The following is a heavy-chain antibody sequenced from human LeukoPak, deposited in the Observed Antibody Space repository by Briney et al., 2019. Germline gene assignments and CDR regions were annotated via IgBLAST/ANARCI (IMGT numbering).Heavy chain of an antibody. V-gene: IGHV3-21*01. CDR2: ISSSSSYI. CDR3: ARGSFVLEWLFDY. Sequence: GGPLRLSCEASGFTFSSYSMTWFRQAQGKGLEWASSISSSSSYIYYADSVKGRFTISRDNAKNSLYLQMNSLRAEDTAVYYCARGSFVLEWLFDYWGQGTLVTVSS. D-gene: IGHD3-3*01. CDR1: GFTFSSYS. J-gene: IGHJ4*02.